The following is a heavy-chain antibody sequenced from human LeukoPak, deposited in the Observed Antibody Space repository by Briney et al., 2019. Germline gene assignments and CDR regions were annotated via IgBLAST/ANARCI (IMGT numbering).Heavy chain of an antibody. CDR2: IDQDGSKK. J-gene: IGHJ4*02. D-gene: IGHD2-21*02. CDR1: RFTFSNYW. CDR3: AKWGPYCVGDYCPALDS. V-gene: IGHV3-7*01. Sequence: GGSLRLSCVASRFTFSNYWMSWVRQAPGKGLEWVANIDQDGSKKRYADSMKGRFTISRDNAKESLYLQLNSLRAEDTAVYYCAKWGPYCVGDYCPALDSWGPGTLVTVSS.